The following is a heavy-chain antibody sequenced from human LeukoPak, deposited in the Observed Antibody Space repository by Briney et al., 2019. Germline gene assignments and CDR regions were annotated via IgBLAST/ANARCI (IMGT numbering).Heavy chain of an antibody. CDR1: GFTFSNFA. Sequence: GRSLRLSCAASGFTFSNFAMHWVRQAPGEGLEWVTLISYDGTNQYYADSVKGRFTISRDNSKNTLYLQMNSLRAEDTAVYYCARDKAYYYGSGSLNWFDPWGQGTLVTVSS. J-gene: IGHJ5*02. CDR3: ARDKAYYYGSGSLNWFDP. CDR2: ISYDGTNQ. D-gene: IGHD3-10*01. V-gene: IGHV3-30-3*01.